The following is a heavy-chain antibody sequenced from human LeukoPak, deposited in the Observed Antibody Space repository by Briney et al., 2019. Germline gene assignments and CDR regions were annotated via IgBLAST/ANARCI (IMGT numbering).Heavy chain of an antibody. CDR1: GGSISSYY. Sequence: SETLSLTCTVSGGSISSYYWSWMRPPLGPGLEWMGYIYYSGSTNYNPSLKSRVTISVDTSKNQFSLKLSSVTAADTAVYYCARVLDGGNSYYFDYWGQGTLVTVSS. D-gene: IGHD4-23*01. CDR2: IYYSGST. CDR3: ARVLDGGNSYYFDY. V-gene: IGHV4-59*01. J-gene: IGHJ4*02.